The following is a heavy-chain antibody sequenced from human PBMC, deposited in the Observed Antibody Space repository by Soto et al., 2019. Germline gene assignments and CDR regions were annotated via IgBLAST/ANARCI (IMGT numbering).Heavy chain of an antibody. V-gene: IGHV4-4*02. D-gene: IGHD3-22*01. CDR3: ASSPYDSSGYYPYNWFDP. J-gene: IGHJ5*02. Sequence: VQLLESGGGLVQPGGSLRLSCAASGFIFSSYAMSWVRQAPGKGLEWIGEIYHSGSTNYNPSLKSRVTISVDKSKNQFSLKLSSVTAADTAVYYCASSPYDSSGYYPYNWFDPWGQGTLVTVSS. CDR2: IYHSGST. CDR1: GFIFSSYAM.